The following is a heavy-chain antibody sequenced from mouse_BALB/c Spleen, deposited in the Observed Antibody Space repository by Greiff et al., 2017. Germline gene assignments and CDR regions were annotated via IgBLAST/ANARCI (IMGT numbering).Heavy chain of an antibody. V-gene: IGHV3-2*02. CDR2: ISYSGST. Sequence: EVKLQESGPGLVKPSQSLSLTCTVTGYSITSDYAWNWIRQFPGNKLEWMGYISYSGSTSYNPSLKSRISITRDTSKNQFFLQLNSVTTEDTATYYCARSVPFAYWGQGTLVTVSA. CDR3: ARSVPFAY. CDR1: GYSITSDYA. J-gene: IGHJ3*01.